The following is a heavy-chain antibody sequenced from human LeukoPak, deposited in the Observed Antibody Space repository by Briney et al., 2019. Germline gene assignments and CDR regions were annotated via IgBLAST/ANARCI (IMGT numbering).Heavy chain of an antibody. CDR2: ISYDGSDK. CDR3: ARDLEIGSSSYYFDY. D-gene: IGHD3-3*01. V-gene: IGHV3-30*03. J-gene: IGHJ4*02. CDR1: GFIFSSYG. Sequence: GGSLRLSCAASGFIFSSYGMHWIRQAPGKGLEWVAVISYDGSDKWYADSVKGRFTVSRDNSKNTLSLQMNSLRDEDTAVYYCARDLEIGSSSYYFDYWGQGTLVTVSS.